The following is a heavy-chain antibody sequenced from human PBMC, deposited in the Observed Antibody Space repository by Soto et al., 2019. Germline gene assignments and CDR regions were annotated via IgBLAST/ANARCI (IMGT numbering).Heavy chain of an antibody. CDR1: GGSISSYY. Sequence: SETLSLTCTVSGGSISSYYWSWIRQPPGKGLEWIGYIYYSGSTNYNPSLKSRVTISVDTSKNQFSLKLSSVTAADTAVYYCARLRLNYYYYYMDVWGKGTTVTVSS. V-gene: IGHV4-59*08. CDR3: ARLRLNYYYYYMDV. CDR2: IYYSGST. J-gene: IGHJ6*03.